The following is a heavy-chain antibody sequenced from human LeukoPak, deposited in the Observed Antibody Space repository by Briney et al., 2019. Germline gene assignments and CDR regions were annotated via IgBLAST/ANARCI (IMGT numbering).Heavy chain of an antibody. CDR3: AREGTSGTHLNWFDP. J-gene: IGHJ5*02. Sequence: SETLSLTCTVSGGSISGYYWSWIRQPPGKGLEWIGYIYYSGRTNYNPSLKSRVTISVDTSKNQFSLKLSSVTAADTAVYYCAREGTSGTHLNWFDPWGQGTLVTVSS. D-gene: IGHD1-1*01. CDR2: IYYSGRT. V-gene: IGHV4-59*01. CDR1: GGSISGYY.